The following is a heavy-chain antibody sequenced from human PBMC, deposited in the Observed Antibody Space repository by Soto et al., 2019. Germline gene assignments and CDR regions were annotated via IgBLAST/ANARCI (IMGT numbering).Heavy chain of an antibody. V-gene: IGHV3-13*01. D-gene: IGHD4-17*01. J-gene: IGHJ5*02. CDR3: ARGGGDGDYGENWYGP. CDR1: RFTFSSYD. Sequence: PERTLRLSCAASRFTFSSYDMHWVRQATGKGLEWVSAIGTAGDTYYPGSVKCRFTISRENAKNSLYLQMNSLRAGDTAVYYCARGGGDGDYGENWYGPWGQGTLVTVAS. CDR2: IGTAGDT.